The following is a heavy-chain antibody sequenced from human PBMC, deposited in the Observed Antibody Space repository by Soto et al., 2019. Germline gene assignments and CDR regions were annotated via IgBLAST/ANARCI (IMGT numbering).Heavy chain of an antibody. Sequence: QITLKESGPTLVEPTQTLTLTCSFSGFSLSSSGVGVGWLRQAPGKALECLGIIYWDNDRRYNPSLKKRLTLTKDPTLNPXILTMTYMEPVDTAAYYCAHRVPYSSYWHVGWFDTWGQGTLVTVS. D-gene: IGHD2-21*01. CDR1: GFSLSSSGVG. V-gene: IGHV2-5*02. CDR2: IYWDNDR. J-gene: IGHJ5*02. CDR3: AHRVPYSSYWHVGWFDT.